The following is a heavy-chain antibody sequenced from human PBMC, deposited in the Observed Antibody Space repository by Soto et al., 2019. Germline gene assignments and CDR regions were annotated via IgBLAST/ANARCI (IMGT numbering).Heavy chain of an antibody. V-gene: IGHV1-69*13. CDR1: AGTFTSYA. Sequence: GASVKVSCKASAGTFTSYAISWVRQAPGQGLEWMGGIIPIFGTANYAQKFQGRVTITADESTSTAYMELSSLRSEDTAVYYCAREKDYYGSGSYYRCFDYWGQGTQVTVSS. CDR2: IIPIFGTA. D-gene: IGHD3-10*01. CDR3: AREKDYYGSGSYYRCFDY. J-gene: IGHJ4*02.